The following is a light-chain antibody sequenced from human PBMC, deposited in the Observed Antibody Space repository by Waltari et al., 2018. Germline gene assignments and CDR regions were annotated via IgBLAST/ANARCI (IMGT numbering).Light chain of an antibody. V-gene: IGLV2-14*01. Sequence: QSALTQPASVSGSPGQSITIPCTGTSSDVGTYNYVSWYQQHPGQAPKLMIHEVNNRPSGVSNRFSGSKSGDTASLTISGLQGEDEADYYCSSYSSISFLVFGSGTTVTVL. CDR3: SSYSSISFLV. CDR1: SSDVGTYNY. J-gene: IGLJ1*01. CDR2: EVN.